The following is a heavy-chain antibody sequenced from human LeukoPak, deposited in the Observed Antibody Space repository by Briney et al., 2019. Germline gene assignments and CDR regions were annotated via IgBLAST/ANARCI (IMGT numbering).Heavy chain of an antibody. D-gene: IGHD3-9*01. CDR2: ISYDGSNK. J-gene: IGHJ4*02. V-gene: IGHV3-30*18. CDR1: GFTFSSYS. CDR3: AKDPSELRYFDWLLDY. Sequence: GGSLRLSCAASGFTFSSYSMNWVRQAPGKGLEWVAVISYDGSNKYYADSVKGRFTISRDNSKNTLYLQMNSLRAEDTAVYYCAKDPSELRYFDWLLDYRGQGTLVTVSS.